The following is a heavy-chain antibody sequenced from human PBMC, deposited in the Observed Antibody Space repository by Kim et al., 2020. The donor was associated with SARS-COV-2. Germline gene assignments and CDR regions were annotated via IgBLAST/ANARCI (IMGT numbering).Heavy chain of an antibody. CDR2: IYTSGST. Sequence: SETLSLTCTVSGGSISSGSYYWSWIRQPAGKGLEWIGRIYTSGSTNYNPSLKSRVTISVDTSKNQFSLKLSSVTAADTAVYYCARDGTYYYGSGREQLAHRHYYYYGMDVWGQGTTVTVSS. J-gene: IGHJ6*02. D-gene: IGHD3-10*01. CDR1: GGSISSGSYY. CDR3: ARDGTYYYGSGREQLAHRHYYYYGMDV. V-gene: IGHV4-61*02.